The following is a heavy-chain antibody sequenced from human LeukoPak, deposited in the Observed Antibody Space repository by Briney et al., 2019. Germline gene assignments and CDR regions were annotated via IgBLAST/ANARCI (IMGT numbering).Heavy chain of an antibody. CDR3: AILSGIAVAGTPDY. D-gene: IGHD6-19*01. J-gene: IGHJ4*02. V-gene: IGHV1-46*01. Sequence: ASVKVSCKASGYTFTSYYMHWVRQAPGQGLEWMRIINPSGGSTSYAQRFQGRVTMTRDTSTSTVYMELSSLRSEDTAVYYCAILSGIAVAGTPDYWGQGTLVTVSS. CDR2: INPSGGST. CDR1: GYTFTSYY.